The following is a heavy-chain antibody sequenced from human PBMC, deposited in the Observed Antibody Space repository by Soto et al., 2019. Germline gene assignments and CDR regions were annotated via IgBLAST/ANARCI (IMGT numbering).Heavy chain of an antibody. CDR1: GFTFSSYS. Sequence: PGGSLRLSCAASGFTFSSYSMNWVRQAPGKGLEWVSSISSSSSYIYYADSVKGRFTISRDNAKNSLYLQMNSLRAEDTAVYYCARDSCSGGSCEKGFDPWGQGTLVTVSS. CDR3: ARDSCSGGSCEKGFDP. D-gene: IGHD2-15*01. J-gene: IGHJ5*02. V-gene: IGHV3-21*01. CDR2: ISSSSSYI.